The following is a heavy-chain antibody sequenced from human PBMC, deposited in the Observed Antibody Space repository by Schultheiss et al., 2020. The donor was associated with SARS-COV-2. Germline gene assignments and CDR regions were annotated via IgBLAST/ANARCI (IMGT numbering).Heavy chain of an antibody. Sequence: GGSLRLSCAASGFTFDDYAMHWVRQAPGKGLEWVSAISGSGGSTYYADSVKGRFTISRDNSKNTLYLQMNSLRDEDTAIYYCAKGHYGDSWGQGTLVTVSS. CDR2: ISGSGGST. CDR1: GFTFDDYA. J-gene: IGHJ4*02. CDR3: AKGHYGDS. V-gene: IGHV3-23*01.